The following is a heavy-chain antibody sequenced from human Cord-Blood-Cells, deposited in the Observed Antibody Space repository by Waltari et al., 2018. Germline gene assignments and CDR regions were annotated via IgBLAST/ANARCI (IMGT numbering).Heavy chain of an antibody. CDR1: GGSIRSSSYY. CDR2: IYYSGST. Sequence: QLQLQESGPGLVKPSETLSLTCTVSGGSIRSSSYYWGWIRQPPGKGLEWIGSIYYSGSTYYNPSLKSRVTISVDTSKNQFSLKLSSVTAADTAVYYCARRGLLRLFDYWGQGTLVTVSS. D-gene: IGHD3-22*01. V-gene: IGHV4-39*01. J-gene: IGHJ4*02. CDR3: ARRGLLRLFDY.